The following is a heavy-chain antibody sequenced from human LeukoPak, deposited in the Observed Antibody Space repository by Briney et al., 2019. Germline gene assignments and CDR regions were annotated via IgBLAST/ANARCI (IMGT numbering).Heavy chain of an antibody. CDR1: GGSISSSIYF. D-gene: IGHD3-22*01. CDR2: IHYSGST. CDR3: ARGQVVSTFDY. J-gene: IGHJ4*02. V-gene: IGHV4-39*01. Sequence: SETLSLTCTVSGGSISSSIYFWGWIRQPPGKGLEWIGSIHYSGSTYHDPSLKSRVTVSLDTSKNQFSLKLSSVTATDTAVYYCARGQVVSTFDYWGQGTLVTVSS.